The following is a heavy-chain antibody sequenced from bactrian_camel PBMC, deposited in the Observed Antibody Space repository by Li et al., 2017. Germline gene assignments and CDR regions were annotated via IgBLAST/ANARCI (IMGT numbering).Heavy chain of an antibody. J-gene: IGHJ6*01. CDR3: AAVRYGVTWYPLCRARSADFGY. CDR2: LDFDGADI. Sequence: HVQLVESGGGLVQPGGSLRLSCAVSGFPFSSYYMTWVRQAPGKGLEWVARLDFDGADIQYGERVKGRFTISKDNAKNTLYLQMNGLKPEDTAMYYCAAVRYGVTWYPLCRARSADFGYWGQGTQVTVS. D-gene: IGHD6*01. V-gene: IGHV3-2*01. CDR1: GFPFSSYY.